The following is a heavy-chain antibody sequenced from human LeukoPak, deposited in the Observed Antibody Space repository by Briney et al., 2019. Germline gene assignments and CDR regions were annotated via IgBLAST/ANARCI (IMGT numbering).Heavy chain of an antibody. J-gene: IGHJ6*02. CDR1: GYTFTSYY. Sequence: ASVKVSCKASGYTFTSYYMHWVRQAPGQGLEWMGIINPSGGSTSYAQKFQGRVTMTRDTSTSTVYMELSSLRSEDTAVYYCATDGSGYGDSYYYYGMDVWGQGTTVTVSS. V-gene: IGHV1-46*01. CDR3: ATDGSGYGDSYYYYGMDV. CDR2: INPSGGST. D-gene: IGHD5-12*01.